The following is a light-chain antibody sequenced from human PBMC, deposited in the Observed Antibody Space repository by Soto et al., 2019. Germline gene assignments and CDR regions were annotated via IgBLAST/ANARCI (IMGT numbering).Light chain of an antibody. CDR1: SSNIGSNT. J-gene: IGLJ2*01. Sequence: QLVLTQPPSASGTPGQRVTISCFGSSSNIGSNTVNWYQQLPGTAPKLLMYNSSQRPSGVPDRFSGSKSGTSASLAISGLQSEDEADYYCAAWDDSLNGVVFGGGTKVTVL. CDR2: NSS. V-gene: IGLV1-44*01. CDR3: AAWDDSLNGVV.